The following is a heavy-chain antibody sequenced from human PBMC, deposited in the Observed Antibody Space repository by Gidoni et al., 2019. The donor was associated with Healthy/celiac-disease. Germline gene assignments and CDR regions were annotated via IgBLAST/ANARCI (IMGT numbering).Heavy chain of an antibody. J-gene: IGHJ3*02. CDR2: IYSGGST. CDR3: ATTLGQQPLSFDI. Sequence: EVQLVETGGGLIQPGGSLRLSCAASGFTVSSNYMSWVRQAPGKGLEWVSVIYSGGSTYYADSVKGRFTISRDNSKNTLYLQMNSLRAEDTAVYYCATTLGQQPLSFDIWGQGTMVTVSS. CDR1: GFTVSSNY. D-gene: IGHD6-13*01. V-gene: IGHV3-53*02.